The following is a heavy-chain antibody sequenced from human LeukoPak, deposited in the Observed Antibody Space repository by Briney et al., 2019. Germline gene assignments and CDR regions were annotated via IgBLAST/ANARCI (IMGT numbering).Heavy chain of an antibody. CDR1: GFTFSDYW. CDR3: AKLVGATTGIDY. CDR2: INGDGTST. V-gene: IGHV3-74*01. Sequence: PGGSLRLSCAASGFTFSDYWMHWVRQAPGKGLVWVSRINGDGTSTRYADSVKGRFTISRDNAKNTLYLQTNSLSAEDTAVYYCAKLVGATTGIDYWGQGTLVTVSS. D-gene: IGHD1-26*01. J-gene: IGHJ4*02.